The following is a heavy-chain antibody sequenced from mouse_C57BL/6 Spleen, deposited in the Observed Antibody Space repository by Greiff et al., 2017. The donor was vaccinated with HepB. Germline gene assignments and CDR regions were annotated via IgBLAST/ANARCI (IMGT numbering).Heavy chain of an antibody. V-gene: IGHV1-50*01. CDR2: IDPSDSYT. CDR1: GYTFTSYW. CDR3: ARGRYPYFDY. J-gene: IGHJ2*01. Sequence: VQLQQSGAELVKPGASVKLSCKASGYTFTSYWMQWVKQRPGQGLEWIGEIDPSDSYTNYNQKFKGKATLTVDTSSSTAYMQLSSLTSEDSAVYYCARGRYPYFDYWGQGTTLTVSS. D-gene: IGHD1-1*01.